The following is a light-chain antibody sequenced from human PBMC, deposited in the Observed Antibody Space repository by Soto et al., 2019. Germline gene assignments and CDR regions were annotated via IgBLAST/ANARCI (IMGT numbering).Light chain of an antibody. V-gene: IGKV3-15*01. CDR2: GAS. Sequence: EIVMRQSPATLSVSPGERATLSCRASQGIRSSLVWYQQKPGQAPRLLIHGASTRATGIPARFSGSGSGTDFTLTVSRLEPEDFAVYYCQQYGSSGTFGQGTKVDIK. CDR3: QQYGSSGT. CDR1: QGIRSS. J-gene: IGKJ1*01.